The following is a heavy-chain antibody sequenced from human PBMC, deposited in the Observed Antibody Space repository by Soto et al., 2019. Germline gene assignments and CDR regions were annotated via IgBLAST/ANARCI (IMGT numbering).Heavy chain of an antibody. D-gene: IGHD3-16*01. CDR3: ARSFPYYVSSVSYLDY. CDR1: VDRVSGNSAA. CDR2: TYYRSRRYT. V-gene: IGHV6-1*01. J-gene: IGHJ4*02. Sequence: SQTLSLPCAISVDRVSGNSAAWNWIRQSPSRGLEWQGRTYYRSRRYTDYAVSVKSRITVTTATSKDQCCLHSNSVTAEDTAVYYCARSFPYYVSSVSYLDYWGQGALVTVSS.